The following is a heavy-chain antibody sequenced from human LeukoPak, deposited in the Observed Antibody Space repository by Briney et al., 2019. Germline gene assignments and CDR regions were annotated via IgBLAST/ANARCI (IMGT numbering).Heavy chain of an antibody. Sequence: SETLSLTCTVSGGSISTYYWSWIRQPPGKGLEWIGCISYSGSTNYNPSLKSRVTISVDTSKNQFSLKLSSVTAADTAVYYCARGLYYDFWSGYYASYYFDYWGQGTLVTVSS. CDR2: ISYSGST. CDR3: ARGLYYDFWSGYYASYYFDY. CDR1: GGSISTYY. V-gene: IGHV4-59*01. D-gene: IGHD3-3*01. J-gene: IGHJ4*02.